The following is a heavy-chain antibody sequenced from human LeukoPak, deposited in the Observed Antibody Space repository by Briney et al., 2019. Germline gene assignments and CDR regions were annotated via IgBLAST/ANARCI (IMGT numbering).Heavy chain of an antibody. J-gene: IGHJ5*02. CDR2: ISAYNGNT. Sequence: GASVKVSCKASGYTFTTYGLSWVRQAPGQGLEWMGWISAYNGNTNYAQKFQGRVTMTTDTSTSTAYMELRSLRSEDTAVYYCARDNSVEDTAWWFDPWGQGTLVTVSS. V-gene: IGHV1-18*01. CDR3: ARDNSVEDTAWWFDP. D-gene: IGHD4-23*01. CDR1: GYTFTTYG.